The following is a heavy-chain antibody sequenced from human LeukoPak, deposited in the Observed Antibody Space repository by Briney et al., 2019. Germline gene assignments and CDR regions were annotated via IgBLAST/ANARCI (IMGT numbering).Heavy chain of an antibody. Sequence: SETLSLTCTVSGDSISSSSNYWGWIRQPPGKGLEWIGSIYYSGSTYYNPSLKSRVTISVDTSKNQFSLKLSSVTAADTALYYCVRYDSDGGAFDYWGRGTLVTVSS. J-gene: IGHJ4*02. CDR3: VRYDSDGGAFDY. CDR2: IYYSGST. V-gene: IGHV4-39*07. CDR1: GDSISSSSNY. D-gene: IGHD3-22*01.